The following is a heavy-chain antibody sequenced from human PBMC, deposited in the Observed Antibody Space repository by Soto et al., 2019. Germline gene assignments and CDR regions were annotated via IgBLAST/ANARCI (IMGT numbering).Heavy chain of an antibody. CDR1: GGSFSGYY. Sequence: QVQLQQWGAGLLKPSETLSLTCAVYGGSFSGYYWSWIRQPPGKGLEWIGEINHSGSTNYNPSLKCRVTISVDTSKNQFFLKLSSVTAADTAVYYCARGHVKHQLVSDRNWYFDLWGRGTLVTVSS. CDR2: INHSGST. D-gene: IGHD6-13*01. CDR3: ARGHVKHQLVSDRNWYFDL. V-gene: IGHV4-34*01. J-gene: IGHJ2*01.